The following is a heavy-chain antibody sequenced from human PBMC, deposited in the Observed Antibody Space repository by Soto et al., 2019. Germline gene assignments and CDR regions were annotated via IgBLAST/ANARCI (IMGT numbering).Heavy chain of an antibody. D-gene: IGHD2-15*01. CDR3: ARDGGNTMNWFDP. J-gene: IGHJ5*02. CDR1: GFTFNSYA. Sequence: QVQLVESGGGVVQPGRSLRLSCAASGFTFNSYAIHWVRQAPGKGLEWVSRVSYNGSRTHYEDSVKGRFTISRDDSKQTGYMQMNNLRVEDTALYYCARDGGNTMNWFDPWGQGPLVTVSS. CDR2: VSYNGSRT. V-gene: IGHV3-30-3*01.